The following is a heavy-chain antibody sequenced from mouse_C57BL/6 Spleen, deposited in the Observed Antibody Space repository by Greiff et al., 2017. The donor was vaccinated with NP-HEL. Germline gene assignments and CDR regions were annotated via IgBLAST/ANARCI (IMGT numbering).Heavy chain of an antibody. CDR3: ARDDYDGYYFDY. Sequence: EVKLMESGGGLVKPGGSLKLSCAASGFTFSSYAMSWVRQTPEKRLDWVATISDGGSYTYYPDNVKGRFTISRDNAKNNLYLQMSHLKSEDTAMYYCARDDYDGYYFDYWGQGTTLTVSS. CDR1: GFTFSSYA. J-gene: IGHJ2*01. D-gene: IGHD2-4*01. V-gene: IGHV5-4*01. CDR2: ISDGGSYT.